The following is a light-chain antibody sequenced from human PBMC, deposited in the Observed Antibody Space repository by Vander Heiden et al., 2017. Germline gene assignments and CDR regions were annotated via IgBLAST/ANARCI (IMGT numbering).Light chain of an antibody. V-gene: IGKV2-28*01. CDR2: LGS. CDR3: MQPLQTPRT. Sequence: VLSESPLFLPVTPGESASISCRSSPSLLYRDGNNYLDWYLQKPGQSPQLLIYLGSTRASGVPERFTGSGSGTDFALKITRVEVEDVGIYYCMQPLQTPRTFGQGTKVEI. CDR1: PSLLYRDGNNY. J-gene: IGKJ1*01.